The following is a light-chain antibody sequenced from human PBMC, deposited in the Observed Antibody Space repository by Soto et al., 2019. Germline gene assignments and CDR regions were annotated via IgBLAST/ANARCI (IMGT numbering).Light chain of an antibody. CDR3: ETWDSNTRV. Sequence: QSVLTQSSSASASLGSSVKLTCTLSSGHSSYIIAWHQQQPGKAPRYSMKLEGSGSYNKGSGLPDRFSASSSGADRYLTISNLQFEDEADYYCETWDSNTRVFGGGTKLTVL. V-gene: IGLV4-60*02. CDR2: LEGSGSY. CDR1: SGHSSYI. J-gene: IGLJ3*02.